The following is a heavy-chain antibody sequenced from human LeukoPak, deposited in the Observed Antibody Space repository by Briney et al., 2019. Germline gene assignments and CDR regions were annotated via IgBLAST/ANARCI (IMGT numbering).Heavy chain of an antibody. CDR1: GGSIISGSYY. Sequence: SETLSLTCSVSGGSIISGSYYWGWIRQPPGKGLEWIGYIYYSGSTNYNPSLKSRVTISVDTSKNQFSLKLSSVTAADTAVYYCARQLWLFDAFDIWGQGTMVTVSS. J-gene: IGHJ3*02. CDR2: IYYSGST. V-gene: IGHV4-61*05. D-gene: IGHD5-18*01. CDR3: ARQLWLFDAFDI.